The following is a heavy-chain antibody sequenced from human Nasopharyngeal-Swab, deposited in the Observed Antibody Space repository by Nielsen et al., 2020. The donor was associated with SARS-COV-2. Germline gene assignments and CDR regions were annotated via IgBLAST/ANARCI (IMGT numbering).Heavy chain of an antibody. CDR3: ARRIAVAGMNYFDY. J-gene: IGHJ4*02. V-gene: IGHV4-39*01. CDR1: TFSSYA. D-gene: IGHD6-19*01. CDR2: IYYSGST. Sequence: TFSSYAMSWVRQPPGKGLEWIGSIYYSGSTYYNPSLKSRVTISVDTSKNQFSLKLSSVTAADTAVYYCARRIAVAGMNYFDYWGQGTLVTVSS.